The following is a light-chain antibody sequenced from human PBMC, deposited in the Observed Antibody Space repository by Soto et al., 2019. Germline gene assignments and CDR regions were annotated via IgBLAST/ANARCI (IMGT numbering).Light chain of an antibody. J-gene: IGKJ3*01. CDR2: DAS. Sequence: DFQMTQSPSTLSASAGDIVTITCRASQSISSLLAWYQQKPGKAPTLLIYDASTLENGVPSRFSGSGSGTECALTSSTLQPDDFATYYCQHYDSYQSMFGPGTKVDMK. V-gene: IGKV1-5*01. CDR1: QSISSL. CDR3: QHYDSYQSM.